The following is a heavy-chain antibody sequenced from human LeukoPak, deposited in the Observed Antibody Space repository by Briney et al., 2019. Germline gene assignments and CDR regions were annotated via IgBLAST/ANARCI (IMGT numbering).Heavy chain of an antibody. V-gene: IGHV3-15*01. D-gene: IGHD3-3*02. J-gene: IGHJ4*02. CDR3: TTGYGHSDFDY. Sequence: GGSLRLSCAASGFTITNARMGWVRQAPGKRLEWVGLIKSKIDGGTTDFAAPVKGRFTISIDDSKHTLYLQMNSVKSEDTGVYYCTTGYGHSDFDYWGQGTLVTVSS. CDR1: GFTITNAR. CDR2: IKSKIDGGTT.